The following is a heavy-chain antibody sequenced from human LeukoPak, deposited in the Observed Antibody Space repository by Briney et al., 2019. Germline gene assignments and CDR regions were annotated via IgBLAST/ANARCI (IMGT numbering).Heavy chain of an antibody. V-gene: IGHV6-1*01. CDR3: ARETAWFDS. J-gene: IGHJ5*01. Sequence: SQTLSLTCAISGDSVPSSSAAWTWIRQSPSRGLEWLGRTYYRSKWYNDYAVSVRSRITINPDTSENQFSLQLNSVTPEDTAVYYCARETAWFDSWGQGALVTVSS. CDR2: TYYRSKWYN. D-gene: IGHD2-21*02. CDR1: GDSVPSSSAA.